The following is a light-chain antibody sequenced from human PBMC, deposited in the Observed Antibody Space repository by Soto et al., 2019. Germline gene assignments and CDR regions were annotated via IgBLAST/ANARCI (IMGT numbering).Light chain of an antibody. Sequence: IQMTQSPSSLSLSVGDRVTITCRASQSITNYLNWYQQKPGKAPKLLVYAASSLQSGVPSRFSVNGSGTDFTLTFSSLQPEDFASYYCQQSDSYPYTFGQGTKLEIK. J-gene: IGKJ2*01. V-gene: IGKV1-39*01. CDR2: AAS. CDR3: QQSDSYPYT. CDR1: QSITNY.